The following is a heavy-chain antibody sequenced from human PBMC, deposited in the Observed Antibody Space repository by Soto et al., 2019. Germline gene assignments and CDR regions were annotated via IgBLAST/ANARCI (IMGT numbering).Heavy chain of an antibody. J-gene: IGHJ6*02. CDR1: GGSISGGRYY. CDR2: IYDNGIT. CDR3: TRDRGFGMDV. V-gene: IGHV4-31*03. Sequence: QVPLQESGPGLVKPSQTLSLTCNVSGGSISGGRYYWNWIRQHPGKGLEWIGNIYDNGITYYNPSRKSRVIISEDTSKNQFSLRLSSVTAADTAVDYCTRDRGFGMDVWGQGTTVTVSS.